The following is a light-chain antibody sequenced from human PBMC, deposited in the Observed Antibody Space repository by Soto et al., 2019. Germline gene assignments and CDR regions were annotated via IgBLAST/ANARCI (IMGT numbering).Light chain of an antibody. V-gene: IGKV3-11*01. CDR2: DAS. CDR1: QSVGSY. CDR3: QKRSKRASIS. J-gene: IGKJ5*01. Sequence: EIVLTQSPATLSLSPGERATLSCRASQSVGSYLAWYQQKPVQATSLLIYDASNSATGIPARFSGSGSGTDFTLNIRSLEPEDFAVYYCQKRSKRASISFGQGTRLEIK.